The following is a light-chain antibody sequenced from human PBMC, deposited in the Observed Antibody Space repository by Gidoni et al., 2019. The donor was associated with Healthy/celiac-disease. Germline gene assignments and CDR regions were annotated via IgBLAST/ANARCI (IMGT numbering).Light chain of an antibody. Sequence: QSALTQPPSPSGSPGQSVTISCTGTSSDVGGYNYVSWYQQHPGKAPKLMIYEVSKRPSGVPDRFSGSKSGNTASLTVSGLQAEDEADYYCSSYAGSILFGGGTKLTVL. CDR3: SSYAGSIL. J-gene: IGLJ2*01. CDR2: EVS. V-gene: IGLV2-8*01. CDR1: SSDVGGYNY.